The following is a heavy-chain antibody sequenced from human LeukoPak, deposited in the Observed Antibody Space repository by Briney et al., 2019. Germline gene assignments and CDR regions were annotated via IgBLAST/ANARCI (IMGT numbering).Heavy chain of an antibody. V-gene: IGHV4-59*01. CDR2: IYYSGTT. D-gene: IGHD2-15*01. J-gene: IGHJ2*01. CDR3: ARDPEGYCSGGSCYSNWYFDL. CDR1: GGSISGYY. Sequence: MTSETLSLTCTVSGGSISGYYWSWIRQPPGKGLEWIGYIYYSGTTNYNPSLKSRVTISVDTSKNQFSLNLSSVSAADTAVYYCARDPEGYCSGGSCYSNWYFDLWGRGTLVTVSS.